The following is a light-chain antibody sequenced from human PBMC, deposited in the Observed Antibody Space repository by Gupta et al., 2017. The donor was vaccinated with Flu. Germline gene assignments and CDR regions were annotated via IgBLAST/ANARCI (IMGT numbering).Light chain of an antibody. CDR3: CSYAGGNTFV. V-gene: IGLV2-23*03. J-gene: IGLJ2*01. Sequence: SITISCTGTSGDVGGYQLVSWYQQQPGRAPKLMISEGTKRPSEVSTRFSGSQSGNTASLTISGLQGEDEADYFCCSYAGGNTFVFGGGTKLTVL. CDR1: SGDVGGYQL. CDR2: EGT.